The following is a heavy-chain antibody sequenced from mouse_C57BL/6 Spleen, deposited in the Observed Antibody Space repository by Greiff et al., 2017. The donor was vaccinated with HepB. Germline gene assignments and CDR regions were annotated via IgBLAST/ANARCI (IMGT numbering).Heavy chain of an antibody. CDR2: IDPSDSYT. D-gene: IGHD4-1*01. V-gene: IGHV1-69*01. CDR3: AKGKTGTFDY. CDR1: GYTFTSYW. Sequence: VQLQQPGAELVMPGASVKLSCKASGYTFTSYWMHWVKQRPGQGLEWIGEIDPSDSYTNYNQKFKGKSTLTVDKSSSTAYMQLSSLTSEDSAVYHCAKGKTGTFDYWGQGTTLTVSS. J-gene: IGHJ2*01.